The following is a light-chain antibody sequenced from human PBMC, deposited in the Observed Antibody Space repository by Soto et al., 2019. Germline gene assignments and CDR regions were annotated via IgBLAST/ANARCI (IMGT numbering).Light chain of an antibody. CDR2: GAS. Sequence: ELVMTQSPATLSVSPGERATLSCRASQSVSSNLAWYQQKPGQAPRLLIYGASTRATGIPARFSGIVSGTEFTLTISSLQSEDFAVYYCHQRQYWPPITFGQGTRLEIK. CDR1: QSVSSN. V-gene: IGKV3-15*01. J-gene: IGKJ5*01. CDR3: HQRQYWPPIT.